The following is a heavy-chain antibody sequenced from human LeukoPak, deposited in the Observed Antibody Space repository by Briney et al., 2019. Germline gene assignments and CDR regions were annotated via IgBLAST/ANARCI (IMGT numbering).Heavy chain of an antibody. V-gene: IGHV3-48*02. CDR2: ISSSTSTI. CDR3: ARDNYGDYCFDC. J-gene: IGHJ4*02. Sequence: GGSLRLSCAPSGFTFSAYSMNWVRHAPGKGLECVSYISSSTSTIYYADSVKGRFTVSRHNAKNSLYLQMNSLRDEDTAVYYCARDNYGDYCFDCWGQGTLVTVSS. CDR1: GFTFSAYS. D-gene: IGHD4-17*01.